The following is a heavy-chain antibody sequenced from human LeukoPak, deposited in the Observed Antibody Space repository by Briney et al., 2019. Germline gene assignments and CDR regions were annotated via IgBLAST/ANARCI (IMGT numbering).Heavy chain of an antibody. Sequence: GGSLRLSCAASGFTVSSNYMSWVGQAPGKGLEWVSVIYSGGRTYYSESVTGGCTISRENTKKKMYLQMNSLRAEDTAVYYCARDSSGWYGDAFDIWGQGTMVTVSS. CDR3: ARDSSGWYGDAFDI. D-gene: IGHD6-19*01. CDR2: IYSGGRT. V-gene: IGHV3-53*01. J-gene: IGHJ3*02. CDR1: GFTVSSNY.